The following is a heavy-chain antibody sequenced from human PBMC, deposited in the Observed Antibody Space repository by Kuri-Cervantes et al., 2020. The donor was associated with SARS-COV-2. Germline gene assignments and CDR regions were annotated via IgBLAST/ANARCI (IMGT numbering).Heavy chain of an antibody. CDR2: ISSSSSTI. D-gene: IGHD3-22*01. CDR1: GFTFSSYS. J-gene: IGHJ4*02. Sequence: ETLSLTCAASGFTFSSYSMNWVRQAPGKGLEWVSYISSSSSTIYYADSVKGRFTISRDNAKNSLYLQMNSLRAEDTAVYYCAKLQPFHSGYDDYWGQGTLVTVSS. V-gene: IGHV3-48*01. CDR3: AKLQPFHSGYDDY.